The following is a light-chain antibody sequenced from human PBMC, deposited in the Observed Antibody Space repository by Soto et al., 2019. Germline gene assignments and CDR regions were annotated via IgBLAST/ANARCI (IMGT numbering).Light chain of an antibody. CDR1: QTVSSTY. Sequence: EIVLTKSPGTLSLSPGERATLSCRASQTVSSTYLAWYQQKPGQAPRLLIYGASTRATGIPDRFSGSGSETDFTLTISRLEPEDFALYYCQQYGSSTLYTFGQGTKLEIK. J-gene: IGKJ2*01. V-gene: IGKV3-20*01. CDR2: GAS. CDR3: QQYGSSTLYT.